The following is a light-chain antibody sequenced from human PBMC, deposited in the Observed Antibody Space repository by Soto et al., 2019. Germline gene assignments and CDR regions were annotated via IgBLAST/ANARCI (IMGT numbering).Light chain of an antibody. Sequence: QSALTQPPSASGSPGQSVTISCTGTSSDVGAYNYVSWYQQHPGKAPKLMIYEVNKRPSGVPDRFSGSKSGNTSSLTVSGLQAEDEADYYCSSYAGSTPVVFGGGTKLTVL. V-gene: IGLV2-8*01. J-gene: IGLJ2*01. CDR1: SSDVGAYNY. CDR2: EVN. CDR3: SSYAGSTPVV.